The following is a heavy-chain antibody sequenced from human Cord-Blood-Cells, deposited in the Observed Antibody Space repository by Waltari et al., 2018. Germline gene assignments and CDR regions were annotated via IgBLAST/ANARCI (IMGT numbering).Heavy chain of an antibody. CDR1: GFTFSSYG. V-gene: IGHV3-30*18. D-gene: IGHD6-6*01. CDR2: ISYDGSNK. CDR3: AKDEYSSSVDY. Sequence: QLQLVESGGGVVQPGRSLRLSCAASGFTFSSYGMHWVRQAPGKGMEWVAVISYDGSNKYYADSVRGRFTISRDNSKNTRYLQMNSLRAEDTAVYYCAKDEYSSSVDYWGQGTLVTVSS. J-gene: IGHJ4*02.